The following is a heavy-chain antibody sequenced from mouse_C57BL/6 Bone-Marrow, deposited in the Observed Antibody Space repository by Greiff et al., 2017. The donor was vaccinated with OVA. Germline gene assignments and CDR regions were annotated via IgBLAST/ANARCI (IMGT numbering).Heavy chain of an antibody. V-gene: IGHV7-1*01. J-gene: IGHJ2*01. D-gene: IGHD2-3*01. CDR1: GFTFSDFY. CDR2: SRNKANDYTT. CDR3: ARDAYDGYFYFDY. Sequence: EVQLVESGGGLVQSGRSLRLSCATSGFTFSDFYMEWVRQAPGKGLEWIAASRNKANDYTTEYSASVKGRFIGSRDTSQSILYLQMNALSAEDTAIYYYARDAYDGYFYFDYWGQGTTLTVSS.